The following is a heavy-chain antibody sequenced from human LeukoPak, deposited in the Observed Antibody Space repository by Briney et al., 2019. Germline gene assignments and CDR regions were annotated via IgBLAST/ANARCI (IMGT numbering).Heavy chain of an antibody. CDR2: ISYDGSNE. CDR3: ARDRTVIKVAGTIDY. V-gene: IGHV3-30*19. J-gene: IGHJ4*02. D-gene: IGHD6-19*01. CDR1: GFTFSSYG. Sequence: GGSLRLSCAASGFTFSSYGMHWVRQAPGKGLEWVAIISYDGSNEYYADSVKGRFTISRDDSKNTVYLQMNSLRAEDTAVYYCARDRTVIKVAGTIDYWGQGTLVTVSS.